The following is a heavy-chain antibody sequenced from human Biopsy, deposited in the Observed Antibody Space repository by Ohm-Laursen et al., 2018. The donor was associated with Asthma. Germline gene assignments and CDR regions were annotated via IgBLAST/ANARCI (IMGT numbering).Heavy chain of an antibody. Sequence: SSVKVSCKSSGGTLNNYAINWVRQAPGQGLEWMGGLIPVLGTADYAPMFEGRVTITADESTSTAYLELTSLRFEDTAVYYCARGYSGTDRIVYYYSGMEVWGQGTTVTVSS. D-gene: IGHD5-12*01. CDR3: ARGYSGTDRIVYYYSGMEV. J-gene: IGHJ6*02. CDR2: LIPVLGTA. CDR1: GGTLNNYA. V-gene: IGHV1-69*01.